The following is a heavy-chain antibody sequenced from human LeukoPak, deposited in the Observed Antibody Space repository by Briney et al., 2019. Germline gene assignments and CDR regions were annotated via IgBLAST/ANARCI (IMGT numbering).Heavy chain of an antibody. V-gene: IGHV3-23*01. D-gene: IGHD3-10*01. CDR1: GFTFSDYW. Sequence: GGSLRLSCIASGFTFSDYWMSWVRQAPGKGLEWVSAISGSGGSTYYADSVKGRFTISRDNSKNTLYLQMNSLRAEDTAVYYCAKDREFMVRGVLDYWGQGTLVTVSS. CDR3: AKDREFMVRGVLDY. J-gene: IGHJ4*02. CDR2: ISGSGGST.